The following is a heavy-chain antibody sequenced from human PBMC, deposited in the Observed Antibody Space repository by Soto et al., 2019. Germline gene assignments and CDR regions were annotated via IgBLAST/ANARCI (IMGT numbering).Heavy chain of an antibody. CDR2: ISSFGGST. Sequence: GGSLRLSCAASGFTFSNYAMHWVRQAPGKGPEYVSDISSFGGSTYYAYSVKGRFSISRDNSKNTLYLQMDSLRAEDTAVYYCARDRCTGGRCNDLDYWGQGALVTVSS. CDR1: GFTFSNYA. J-gene: IGHJ4*02. D-gene: IGHD2-15*01. V-gene: IGHV3-64*01. CDR3: ARDRCTGGRCNDLDY.